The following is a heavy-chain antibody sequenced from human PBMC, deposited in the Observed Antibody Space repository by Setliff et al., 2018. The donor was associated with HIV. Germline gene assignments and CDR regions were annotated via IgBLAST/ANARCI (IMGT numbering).Heavy chain of an antibody. V-gene: IGHV3-33*06. J-gene: IGHJ6*03. CDR2: IWYDGSNK. CDR3: AKDPQTRRLRFSYYYYYMDV. CDR1: GFTFSSYG. Sequence: GGSLRLSCAPSGFTFSSYGMHWVRQAPGKGLEWVAVIWYDGSNKYYADSVKGRFAISRDNSKNTLYLQMNNLRVEDTAVYYCAKDPQTRRLRFSYYYYYMDVWGKGT. D-gene: IGHD3-3*01.